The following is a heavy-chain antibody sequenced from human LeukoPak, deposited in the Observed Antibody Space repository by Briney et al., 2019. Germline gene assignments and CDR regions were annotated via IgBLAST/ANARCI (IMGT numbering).Heavy chain of an antibody. Sequence: SGGSLRLSCAASGFTFSSYWMHWVRRAPGKGLVWVSHISNDGSTTRYADSVKGRFTISRDNAKNTLYLEMSSLRAEDTAVYHCARSSSGYDSWGQGTLVTVSS. CDR3: ARSSSGYDS. J-gene: IGHJ5*01. CDR2: ISNDGSTT. CDR1: GFTFSSYW. D-gene: IGHD6-19*01. V-gene: IGHV3-74*01.